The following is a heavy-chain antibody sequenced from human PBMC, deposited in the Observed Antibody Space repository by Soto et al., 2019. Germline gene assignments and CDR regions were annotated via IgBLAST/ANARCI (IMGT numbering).Heavy chain of an antibody. D-gene: IGHD3-10*01. V-gene: IGHV4-59*01. CDR2: IYYSGST. J-gene: IGHJ6*02. CDR3: ARGYYYGSGSYMYYHGMDV. CDR1: GGSISSYY. Sequence: SETLSLTCTVSGGSISSYYWSWIRRPPGKGLEWTGYIYYSGSTNYNPSLKSRVTISVDTSKNQFSLKLSSVTAADTAVYYCARGYYYGSGSYMYYHGMDVWGQGTTVTVSS.